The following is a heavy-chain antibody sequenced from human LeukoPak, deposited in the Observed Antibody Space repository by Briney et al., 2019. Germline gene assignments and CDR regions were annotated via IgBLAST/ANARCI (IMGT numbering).Heavy chain of an antibody. CDR1: GFTFSSYG. V-gene: IGHV3-30*03. CDR3: STAAFH. D-gene: IGHD6-25*01. J-gene: IGHJ1*01. Sequence: GRSLRLSCAASGFTFSSYGMHWVRQAPGKGLEWVAVISYDGSNKYYADSVKGRFTISRDNSKNTLYLQMNSLKTEDTAVYYCSTAAFHWGQGTLVTVSS. CDR2: ISYDGSNK.